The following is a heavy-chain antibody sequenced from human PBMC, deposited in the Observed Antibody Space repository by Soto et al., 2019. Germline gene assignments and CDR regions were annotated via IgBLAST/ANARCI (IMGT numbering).Heavy chain of an antibody. Sequence: QVQLVQSGAEMKRPGASVILSCKASGYIFTTYSIHWVRQTAGQGLEWMAKVDPRDGSTGYAQKFGGRVSMAWDTSTGTVSMEVSSLTSDDTATYYCARVRSSGREFDYWGQGTQVTVSS. CDR2: VDPRDGST. CDR3: ARVRSSGREFDY. CDR1: GYIFTTYS. V-gene: IGHV1-46*01. D-gene: IGHD6-25*01. J-gene: IGHJ4*02.